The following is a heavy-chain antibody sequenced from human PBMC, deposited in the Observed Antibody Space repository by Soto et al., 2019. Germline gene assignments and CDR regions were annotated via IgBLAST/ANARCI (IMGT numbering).Heavy chain of an antibody. CDR1: GGTFSSYT. CDR3: ARDGDVTSTCPRGAFDL. D-gene: IGHD3-16*01. J-gene: IGHJ3*01. V-gene: IGHV1-69*01. CDR2: IVPLFGTT. Sequence: QVQLVQSGAEVKKPGSSVKVSCKASGGTFSSYTFSWVRQAPGQGLEWMGGIVPLFGTTNDAKIFQGRVTISADESTGTVYMELSSLRSEDSAMYYCARDGDVTSTCPRGAFDLWGQGTVITVSS.